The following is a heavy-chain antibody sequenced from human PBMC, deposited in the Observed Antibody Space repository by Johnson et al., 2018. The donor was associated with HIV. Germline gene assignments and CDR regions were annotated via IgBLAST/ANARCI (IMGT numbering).Heavy chain of an antibody. CDR1: GFTFSSYW. Sequence: EVQLVESGGGVVQTGGSLRLSCAASGFTFSSYWMSWVRQAPGKGLEWVANIKQDGSEKYYVDSVKGRFTISRDNAKNSLYLQMNSLRAEDTAVYYCASRSYGYVRHAFDIWGQGTMVTVSS. J-gene: IGHJ3*02. D-gene: IGHD5-18*01. CDR3: ASRSYGYVRHAFDI. CDR2: IKQDGSEK. V-gene: IGHV3-7*01.